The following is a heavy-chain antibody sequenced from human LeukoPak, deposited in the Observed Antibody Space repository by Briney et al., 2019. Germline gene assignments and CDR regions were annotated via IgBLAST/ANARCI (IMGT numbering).Heavy chain of an antibody. V-gene: IGHV3-7*01. Sequence: GGSLRLSCAASGFTFSSYAMSWVRQAPGKGLEWVANIKQDGSEKYYVDSVKGRFTISRDNAKNSLYLQMNSLRAEDTAVYYCARGDSGSYPGQHWGQGTLVTVSS. CDR2: IKQDGSEK. J-gene: IGHJ1*01. CDR3: ARGDSGSYPGQH. CDR1: GFTFSSYA. D-gene: IGHD1-26*01.